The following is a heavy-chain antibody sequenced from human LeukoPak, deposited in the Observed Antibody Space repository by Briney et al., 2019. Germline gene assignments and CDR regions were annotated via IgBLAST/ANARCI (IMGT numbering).Heavy chain of an antibody. J-gene: IGHJ4*02. CDR3: AKDSCASTSCYWDY. Sequence: PGGSLTLSRAASGFSFSTYAMNWVRQSPGKGLEWLSVISGSGGATYYADSVKGRFTISRDNSKNTLYLQMNSLTAEDTAIYYCAKDSCASTSCYWDYWGQGTLVTVSS. CDR1: GFSFSTYA. V-gene: IGHV3-23*01. D-gene: IGHD2-2*01. CDR2: ISGSGGAT.